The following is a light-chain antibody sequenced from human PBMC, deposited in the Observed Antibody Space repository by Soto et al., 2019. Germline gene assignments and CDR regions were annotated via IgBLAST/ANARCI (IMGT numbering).Light chain of an antibody. Sequence: QSVLTQPCSASGSPGQSITISCTGTSRDVGGYGYVSWYQQHPGKAPKLIIYEVTKRPLGVSNRFSDSKSGNTATTAISALQSHDEADEDCYSYTTTSVLPTVFGTGTKVTVL. J-gene: IGLJ1*01. CDR2: EVT. V-gene: IGLV2-14*01. CDR3: YSYTTTSVLPTV. CDR1: SRDVGGYGY.